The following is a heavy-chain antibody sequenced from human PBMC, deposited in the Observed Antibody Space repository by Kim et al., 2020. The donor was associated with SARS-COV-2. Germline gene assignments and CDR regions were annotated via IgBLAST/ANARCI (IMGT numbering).Heavy chain of an antibody. CDR1: GGTFSSYA. D-gene: IGHD2-2*01. CDR2: IIPIFGTA. Sequence: SVKVSCKASGGTFSSYAISWVRQAPGQGLEWMGGIIPIFGTANYAQKFQGRVTITADESTSTAYMELSSLRSEDTAVYYCARLQGYCSSTSCYPARMLYYYYYGMDVWGQGTTVTVSS. J-gene: IGHJ6*02. CDR3: ARLQGYCSSTSCYPARMLYYYYYGMDV. V-gene: IGHV1-69*13.